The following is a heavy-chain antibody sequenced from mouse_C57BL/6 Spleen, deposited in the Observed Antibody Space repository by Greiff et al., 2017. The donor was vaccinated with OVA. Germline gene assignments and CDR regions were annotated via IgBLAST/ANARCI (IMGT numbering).Heavy chain of an antibody. Sequence: EVMLVESGGGLVQPGGSLKLSCAASGFTFSDYYMYWVRQTPEKRLEWVAYISNGGGSTYYPDTVKGRFTISRDNAKNTLSLQLRRLKSEDTAMYYCARRGYDGYFRYAMDYWGQGTSVTVSS. CDR3: ARRGYDGYFRYAMDY. D-gene: IGHD2-3*01. CDR1: GFTFSDYY. J-gene: IGHJ4*01. CDR2: ISNGGGST. V-gene: IGHV5-12*01.